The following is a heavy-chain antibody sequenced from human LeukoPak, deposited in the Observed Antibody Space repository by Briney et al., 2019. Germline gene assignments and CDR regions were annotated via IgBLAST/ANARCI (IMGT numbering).Heavy chain of an antibody. V-gene: IGHV1-2*02. CDR2: INPNSGDI. J-gene: IGHJ4*02. CDR3: ARDRVLRYFDWTQIDY. D-gene: IGHD3-9*01. Sequence: GASVKVSCKASGYTFTGYYMHWVRQARGQGLEWMGWINPNSGDIHYAQKFQGRVTMTRDTSISTAYMELSRLRSDDTAVYYCARDRVLRYFDWTQIDYWGQGTLVTVSS. CDR1: GYTFTGYY.